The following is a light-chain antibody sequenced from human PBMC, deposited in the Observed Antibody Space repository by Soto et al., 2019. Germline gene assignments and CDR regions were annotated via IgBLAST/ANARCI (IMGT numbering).Light chain of an antibody. J-gene: IGKJ4*01. CDR3: QHYGTSRH. CDR2: DAS. CDR1: QTVSSTY. V-gene: IGKV3-20*01. Sequence: EIVLTQSPGTLSLSPGERATLSCRASQTVSSTYLAWYQQKPGQPPRLLIADASIRSTGTPDWFGGRASGTDFPTTSSRLQAEDSAVYYHQHYGTSRHFGGGTKVEIK.